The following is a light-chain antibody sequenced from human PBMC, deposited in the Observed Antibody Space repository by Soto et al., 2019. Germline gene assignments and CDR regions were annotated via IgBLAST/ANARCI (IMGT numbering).Light chain of an antibody. J-gene: IGLJ2*01. Sequence: VLTQSSSASASLGSSVKLTCTLSSGHSSYIIAWHQQQPGKAPRYLMKLEGSGGYNKGSGVPGRFSGSSSGADRYLTISKLQSEDEADYYCETWDSNTRVFGGGTKVTVL. CDR3: ETWDSNTRV. V-gene: IGLV4-60*03. CDR1: SGHSSYI. CDR2: LEGSGGY.